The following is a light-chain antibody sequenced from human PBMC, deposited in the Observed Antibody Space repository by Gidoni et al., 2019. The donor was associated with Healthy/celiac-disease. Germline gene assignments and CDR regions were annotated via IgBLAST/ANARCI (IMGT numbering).Light chain of an antibody. CDR2: WAS. Sequence: DIVMTQSPDSLAVSLGARATINCKSSQSVLYSSNNKNYIAWYQQKPGQPPKLLIYWASTRESGVPDRFSGSGAGTDFTLTISSLQAEDVAVYYCQQYYSTMYTFGQGTKLEIK. CDR3: QQYYSTMYT. V-gene: IGKV4-1*01. CDR1: QSVLYSSNNKNY. J-gene: IGKJ2*01.